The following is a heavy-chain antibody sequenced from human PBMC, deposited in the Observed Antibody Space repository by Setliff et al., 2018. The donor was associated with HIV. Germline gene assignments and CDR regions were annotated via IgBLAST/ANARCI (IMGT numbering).Heavy chain of an antibody. Sequence: PSETLSLTCTVSGGSFTTYYWSWLRQPPGKELEWIGYFYTSGSTNYNPSLKSRVTLSVDTSKHQFSLKLSSVTAADTAVYYCARVQMAYAAFDVWGQGTMVTVSS. D-gene: IGHD4-17*01. CDR2: FYTSGST. J-gene: IGHJ3*01. CDR3: ARVQMAYAAFDV. CDR1: GGSFTTYY. V-gene: IGHV4-4*09.